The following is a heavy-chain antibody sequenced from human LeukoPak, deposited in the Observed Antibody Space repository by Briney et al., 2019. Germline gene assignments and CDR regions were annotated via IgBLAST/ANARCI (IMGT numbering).Heavy chain of an antibody. J-gene: IGHJ4*02. CDR3: ALYVDTATLGDY. Sequence: GESLKISCKGSGYSFTSYWIGWVRQMPGKGLEWMGRIDPSDSYTNYSPSFQGHVTISADKSISTAYLQWSSLKASDTAMYYCALYVDTATLGDYWGQGTLVTVSS. CDR2: IDPSDSYT. V-gene: IGHV5-10-1*01. D-gene: IGHD5-18*01. CDR1: GYSFTSYW.